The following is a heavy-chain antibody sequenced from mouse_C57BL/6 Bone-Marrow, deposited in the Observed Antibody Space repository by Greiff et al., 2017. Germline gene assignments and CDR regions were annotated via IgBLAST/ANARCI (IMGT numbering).Heavy chain of an antibody. D-gene: IGHD3-2*02. CDR2: IYPRSGNT. CDR1: GYTFTSYG. J-gene: IGHJ2*01. V-gene: IGHV1-81*01. Sequence: QVQLQQSGAELARPGASVKLSCKASGYTFTSYGISWVKQRPGQGLEWIGEIYPRSGNTYYNEKFKGKATLTVDKPSSTAYMQLSSLTSEDSAVYYCARRQLRLRTNYFDYWGQGTTLTVSS. CDR3: ARRQLRLRTNYFDY.